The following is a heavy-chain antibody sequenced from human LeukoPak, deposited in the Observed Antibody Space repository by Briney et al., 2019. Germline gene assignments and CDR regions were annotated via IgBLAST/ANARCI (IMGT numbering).Heavy chain of an antibody. CDR2: ISYDGSNK. CDR3: AKDREAHSSYYYMDV. J-gene: IGHJ6*03. D-gene: IGHD1-26*01. V-gene: IGHV3-30*18. CDR1: GFTFSSYG. Sequence: GGSLRLSCAASGFTFSSYGMHWVRQAPGKGLEWVAVISYDGSNKYYADSVKGRFTISRDNSKNTLYLQMNSLRVEDTAVYYCAKDREAHSSYYYMDVWGKGTTVTVSS.